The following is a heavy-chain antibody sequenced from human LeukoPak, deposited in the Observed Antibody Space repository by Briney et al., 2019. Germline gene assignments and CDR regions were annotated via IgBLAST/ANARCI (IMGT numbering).Heavy chain of an antibody. CDR1: GFTFSIYR. J-gene: IGHJ1*01. D-gene: IGHD2-2*02. V-gene: IGHV3-21*01. CDR3: ARGEGYCSSTSCYSGYSQQ. Sequence: PGGSLRLSCAASGFTFSIYRMNWVRQARGEGLEWVSSISSSGIYIYYVDSVKGRFTISRDNAKNSLYLQMDSLRAEDTAVYYCARGEGYCSSTSCYSGYSQQWGQGTLVTVSS. CDR2: ISSSGIYI.